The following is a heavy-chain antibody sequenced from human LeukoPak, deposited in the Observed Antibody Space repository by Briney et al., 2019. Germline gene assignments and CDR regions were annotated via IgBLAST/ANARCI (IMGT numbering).Heavy chain of an antibody. D-gene: IGHD1-1*01. CDR3: ARQRYSDY. CDR2: IKEDGSEN. V-gene: IGHV3-7*01. J-gene: IGHJ4*02. Sequence: GGSLRLSCAASGFTFSRYWMTWVRQAPGKGLEWVANIKEDGSENSYVESAKGRFTISRDNAKNSLYLQLNSLRAEDTAVYFCARQRYSDYWGQGTLVTVSS. CDR1: GFTFSRYW.